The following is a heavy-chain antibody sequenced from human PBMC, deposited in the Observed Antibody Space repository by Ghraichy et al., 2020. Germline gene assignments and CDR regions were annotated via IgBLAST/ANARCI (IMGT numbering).Heavy chain of an antibody. V-gene: IGHV4-59*01. J-gene: IGHJ6*02. CDR2: IYYSGST. D-gene: IGHD3-3*01. Sequence: SETLSLTCTVSGGSISSYYWSWIRQPPGKGLEWIGYIYYSGSTNYNPSLKSRVTISVDTSKNQFSLKLSSVTAADTAVYYCARDSYDFWSGYYTGVEYYGMDVWGQGTTVTVSS. CDR3: ARDSYDFWSGYYTGVEYYGMDV. CDR1: GGSISSYY.